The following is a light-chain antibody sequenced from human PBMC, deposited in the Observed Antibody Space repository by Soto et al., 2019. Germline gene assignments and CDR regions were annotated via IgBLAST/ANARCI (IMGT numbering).Light chain of an antibody. CDR2: LVS. V-gene: IGKV2-28*01. J-gene: IGKJ2*01. Sequence: DIVMTQSPLSLPVTPGEPASISCRSSQSLLHSNGYNYLGWYLQKPGQSPQLLIYLVSNRASGVPDRLSGSGSGTDFTLKISRVEAEDVWVYYCMQALQSPYTFGQGTKMEI. CDR3: MQALQSPYT. CDR1: QSLLHSNGYNY.